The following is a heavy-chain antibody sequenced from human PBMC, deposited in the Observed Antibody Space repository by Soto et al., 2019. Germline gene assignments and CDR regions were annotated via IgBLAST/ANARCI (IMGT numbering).Heavy chain of an antibody. CDR1: GYSISSGHC. CDR2: IYHSGTT. D-gene: IGHD6-13*01. Sequence: SETLSLTCAVSGYSISSGHCWGWIRQPPGKGLEWIGSIYHSGTTYYNPSLKNRVTISLDTSKNQVSLRLNSGTAADSAVYYCARSLYSSSWYAGSWGQGTLVTVSS. V-gene: IGHV4-38-2*01. CDR3: ARSLYSSSWYAGS. J-gene: IGHJ5*02.